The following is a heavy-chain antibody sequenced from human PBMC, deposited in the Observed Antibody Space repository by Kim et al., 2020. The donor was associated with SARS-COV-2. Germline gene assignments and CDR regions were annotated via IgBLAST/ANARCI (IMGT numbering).Heavy chain of an antibody. Sequence: GGSLRLSCAASGFTFSSYAMHWVRQAPGKGLEWVAVISYDGSNKYYADSVKGRFTISRDNSKNTLYLQMNSLRAEDTAVYYCARDGQLWLRQDYFDYWGQGTLVTVSS. D-gene: IGHD5-18*01. J-gene: IGHJ4*02. CDR1: GFTFSSYA. V-gene: IGHV3-30*04. CDR2: ISYDGSNK. CDR3: ARDGQLWLRQDYFDY.